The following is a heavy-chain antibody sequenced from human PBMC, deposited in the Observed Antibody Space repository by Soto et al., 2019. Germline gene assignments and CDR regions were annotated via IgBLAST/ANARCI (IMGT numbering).Heavy chain of an antibody. V-gene: IGHV1-69*12. CDR3: ARDEMVVATGSRTWHYYYGMDV. Sequence: QVQLVQSGAEVKKPGSSVKVSCKSSGGTFSTYAISWVRQAPGQGLEWMGGIIPIFSTANYAQKFQGRVPITADESTTTAYMELISLRSEDTAVYYCARDEMVVATGSRTWHYYYGMDVWGQGTTVTVSS. J-gene: IGHJ6*02. CDR1: GGTFSTYA. CDR2: IIPIFSTA. D-gene: IGHD2-15*01.